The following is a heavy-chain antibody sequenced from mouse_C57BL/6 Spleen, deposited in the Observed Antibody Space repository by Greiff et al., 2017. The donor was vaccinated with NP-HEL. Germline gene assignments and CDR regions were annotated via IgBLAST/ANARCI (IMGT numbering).Heavy chain of an antibody. CDR3: ARRGDGYYGSSYGYAMDY. V-gene: IGHV1-7*01. CDR1: GYTFTSYW. J-gene: IGHJ4*01. Sequence: VQLQQSGAELAKPGASVKLSCKASGYTFTSYWMHWVKQRPGQGLEWIGYINPSSGYTKYNQKFKDKATLTADKSSSTAYMQLSSLTYEDYAVYYCARRGDGYYGSSYGYAMDYWGQGTSVTVSS. D-gene: IGHD1-1*01. CDR2: INPSSGYT.